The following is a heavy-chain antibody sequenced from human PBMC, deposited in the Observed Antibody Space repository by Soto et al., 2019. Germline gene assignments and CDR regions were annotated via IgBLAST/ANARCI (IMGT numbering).Heavy chain of an antibody. D-gene: IGHD6-13*01. Sequence: SETLSLTCAVYGGSFSGYYWSWIRQPPGKGLEWIGEINHSGSTNYNPSLKSRVTISVDTSKNQFSLKLSSVTAADTAVYYCARVPIAAFIDYWGQGTLVTVSS. CDR2: INHSGST. V-gene: IGHV4-34*01. CDR1: GGSFSGYY. J-gene: IGHJ4*02. CDR3: ARVPIAAFIDY.